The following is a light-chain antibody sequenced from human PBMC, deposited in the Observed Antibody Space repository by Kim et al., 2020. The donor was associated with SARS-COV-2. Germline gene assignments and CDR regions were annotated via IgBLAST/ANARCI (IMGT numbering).Light chain of an antibody. CDR1: QSVSSSS. CDR2: GSS. CDR3: QQYGRSPWT. J-gene: IGKJ1*01. Sequence: SPGERATLSCRASQSVSSSSLAWYQQKPGQAPRLLIYGSSSRATGIPDRFSGSGSGTDFTLTISRLEPEDFAVYYCQQYGRSPWTFGQGTKVEIK. V-gene: IGKV3-20*01.